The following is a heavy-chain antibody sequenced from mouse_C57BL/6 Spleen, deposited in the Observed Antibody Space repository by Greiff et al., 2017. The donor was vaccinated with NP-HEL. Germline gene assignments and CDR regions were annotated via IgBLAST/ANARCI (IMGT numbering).Heavy chain of an antibody. J-gene: IGHJ4*01. CDR1: GFTFSSYG. V-gene: IGHV5-6*01. D-gene: IGHD3-2*02. Sequence: EVKLVESGGDLVKPGGSLKLSCAASGFTFSSYGMSWVRQTPDKRLEWVATISSGGSYTYYPDSVKGRFTISRDNAKNTLYLQMSSLKSEDTAMYYCARQRAAQGGGYYYAMDYWGQGTSVTVSS. CDR2: ISSGGSYT. CDR3: ARQRAAQGGGYYYAMDY.